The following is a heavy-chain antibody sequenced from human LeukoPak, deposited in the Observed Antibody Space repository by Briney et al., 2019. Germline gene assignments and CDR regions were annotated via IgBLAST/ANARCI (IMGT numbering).Heavy chain of an antibody. CDR2: MNPNSGNT. D-gene: IGHD2-2*01. J-gene: IGHJ6*03. V-gene: IGHV1-8*02. Sequence: ASVKVSCKASGYTFTSYDINWVRQATGQGLEWMGWMNPNSGNTGYAQKFQGRVTMTRDTSTSTVYMELSSLRSEDTAVYYCAREVNDIVVVPAAMDYYHYYMDVWGKGTTVTVSS. CDR3: AREVNDIVVVPAAMDYYHYYMDV. CDR1: GYTFTSYD.